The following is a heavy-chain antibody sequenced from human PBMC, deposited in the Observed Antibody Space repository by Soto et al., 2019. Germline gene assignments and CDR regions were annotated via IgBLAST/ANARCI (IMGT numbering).Heavy chain of an antibody. CDR2: IFYTGTT. J-gene: IGHJ5*02. D-gene: IGHD2-2*01. CDR1: GGSISYNSYY. V-gene: IGHV4-39*02. CDR3: ARLVVVAPVANA. Sequence: PSETLSLTCSVSGGSISYNSYYWGWIRQPPGKGLEWVGGIFYTGTTYYSPSLKDRVTISVDTSKNSFSLNLTSVTATDTAVYFCARLVVVAPVANAWGQGTLVTVSS.